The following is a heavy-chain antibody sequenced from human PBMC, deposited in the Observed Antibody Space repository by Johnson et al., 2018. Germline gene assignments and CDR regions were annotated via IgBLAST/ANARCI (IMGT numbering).Heavy chain of an antibody. D-gene: IGHD1-26*01. Sequence: VQLVESGGGLVKPGGSLRLSCAASGFTFSSYAMSWVRQAPGKGLEWVSAISGSGGSTYYADSVKGRFTISRDNSKNTLYLQMNSLGAEDTAVYYRAKDLRPLVGASYYPAFDIWGQGTMVTVSS. J-gene: IGHJ3*02. V-gene: IGHV3-23*04. CDR3: AKDLRPLVGASYYPAFDI. CDR2: ISGSGGST. CDR1: GFTFSSYA.